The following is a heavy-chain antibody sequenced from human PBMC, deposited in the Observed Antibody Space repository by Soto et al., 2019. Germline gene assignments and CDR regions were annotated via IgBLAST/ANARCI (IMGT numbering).Heavy chain of an antibody. J-gene: IGHJ4*02. CDR2: INGDGSSTGSST. CDR1: GFTFSSYW. D-gene: IGHD1-1*01. CDR3: AREQHWITDY. Sequence: GGSLRLSCAASGFTFSSYWMHWVRQAPGKGLVWVSRINGDGSSTGSSTSYADSVRGRFTISRDNAKNTLYLQMNSLRAEDTAVYYCAREQHWITDYWGQGTLVTVSS. V-gene: IGHV3-74*01.